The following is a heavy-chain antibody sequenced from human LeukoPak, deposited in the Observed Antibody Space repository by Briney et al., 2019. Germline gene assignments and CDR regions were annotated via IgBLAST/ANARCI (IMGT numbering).Heavy chain of an antibody. D-gene: IGHD2-15*01. J-gene: IGHJ5*02. Sequence: GSSVKVSCKASGGTFSSYTIGWVRQAPGQGLEWMGRIVPILGIANYAQKFQGRVTITADKSTSTAYMELSSLRSEDTAVYYCARDPDVVVVAATQNWFDPWGQGTLVTVSS. CDR3: ARDPDVVVVAATQNWFDP. CDR2: IVPILGIA. CDR1: GGTFSSYT. V-gene: IGHV1-69*04.